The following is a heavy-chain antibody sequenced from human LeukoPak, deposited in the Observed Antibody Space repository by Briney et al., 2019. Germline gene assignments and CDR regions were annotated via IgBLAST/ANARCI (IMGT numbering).Heavy chain of an antibody. D-gene: IGHD3-10*01. V-gene: IGHV3-23*01. CDR1: GFTFSGYA. J-gene: IGHJ4*02. CDR2: ISGRGSTT. CDR3: AKAADYYGSGSYYTVFDY. Sequence: GGSLRLSCAASGFTFSGYAMSWVRQAPGKGLEWVSGISGRGSTTYYADSVKGRFTISRDNSKNTLYLQMNSLRAEDTPVYYCAKAADYYGSGSYYTVFDYWGQGTLVTVSS.